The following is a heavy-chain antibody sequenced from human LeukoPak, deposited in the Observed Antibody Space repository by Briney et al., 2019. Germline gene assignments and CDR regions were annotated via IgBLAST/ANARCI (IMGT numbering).Heavy chain of an antibody. D-gene: IGHD6-13*01. J-gene: IGHJ3*02. CDR3: ASRVSRQQLVLRAFDI. CDR2: IYTSGST. Sequence: SETLSPTCTVSGASISSYYWSWIRQPAGKGLEWIGRIYTSGSTNYNPSLKSRVTMSVDTSKNQFSLKLSSVTAADTAVYYCASRVSRQQLVLRAFDIWGQGTMVTVSS. CDR1: GASISSYY. V-gene: IGHV4-4*07.